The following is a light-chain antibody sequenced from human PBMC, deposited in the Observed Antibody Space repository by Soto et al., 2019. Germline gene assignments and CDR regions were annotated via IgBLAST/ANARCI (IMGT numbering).Light chain of an antibody. Sequence: QSALTQPASVSGSPGQSITISCTGTSSDVGGYNYVSWYQQQSGKAPKLMIHEVSNRPSGVSNRFSGSKSGNTASLTISGLQAEDEADYYCQSYDSSTVVFGGGTKLTVL. J-gene: IGLJ2*01. CDR1: SSDVGGYNY. CDR2: EVS. V-gene: IGLV2-14*01. CDR3: QSYDSSTVV.